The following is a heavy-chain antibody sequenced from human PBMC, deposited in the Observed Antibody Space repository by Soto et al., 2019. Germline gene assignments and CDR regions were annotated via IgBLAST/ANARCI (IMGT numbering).Heavy chain of an antibody. J-gene: IGHJ5*02. CDR3: ARRVTGGGERFDP. V-gene: IGHV4-30-4*01. CDR2: IYSSGST. CDR1: GASVSSGDYF. Sequence: SETLSLTCTVSGASVSSGDYFWTWIRQPPGKDLEWIGYIYSSGSTNYNPSLRSRVTMSKDTSKNQSSLNLNSVTAADTAVYYCARRVTGGGERFDPWGQGTLVTVSS. D-gene: IGHD7-27*01.